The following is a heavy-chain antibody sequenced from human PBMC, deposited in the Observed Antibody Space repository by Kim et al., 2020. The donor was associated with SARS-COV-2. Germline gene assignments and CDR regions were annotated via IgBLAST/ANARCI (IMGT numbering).Heavy chain of an antibody. CDR3: AKDRDSSSWYGYFQA. CDR1: GFPFGTFT. J-gene: IGHJ1*01. D-gene: IGHD6-13*01. CDR2: IAPGGSST. V-gene: IGHV3-23*01. Sequence: GGSLRLSCAASGFPFGTFTMSWVRQAPGKGLEWVSSIAPGGSSTYYADSVKGRFTNSRDNSKSTLFLQLNSLRVEDTAVYYCAKDRDSSSWYGYFQAWG.